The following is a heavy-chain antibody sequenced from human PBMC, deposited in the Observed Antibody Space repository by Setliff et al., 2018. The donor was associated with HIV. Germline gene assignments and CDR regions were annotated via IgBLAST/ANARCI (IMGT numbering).Heavy chain of an antibody. CDR2: INPKTGDT. J-gene: IGHJ4*02. Sequence: EASVKVSCKASGYTFTDYYVHWVRQAPGQGLEWMGWINPKTGDTSYIQDFQGRVTMTRDTSISTAFMDLSRLTSHDTAMYYCARDLFGSWYTGSSGLAYWGQGTLVTVSS. V-gene: IGHV1-2*02. CDR1: GYTFTDYY. CDR3: ARDLFGSWYTGSSGLAY. D-gene: IGHD2-2*02.